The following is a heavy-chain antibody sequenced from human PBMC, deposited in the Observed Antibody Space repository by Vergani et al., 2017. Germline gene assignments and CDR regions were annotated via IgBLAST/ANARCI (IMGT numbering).Heavy chain of an antibody. CDR2: ISWNSDYV. CDR3: IKGQITISAGHFDS. Sequence: EVQLVESGGGLIQPGRSLTLSCVASGFTFEDYAMHLARQSPARGLEWIAGISWNSDYVGHADSVTGRFSISRDNAKNSLSLQMDSLRDEDTAFYYCIKGQITISAGHFDSWGQGTLVTVS. CDR1: GFTFEDYA. D-gene: IGHD6-13*01. J-gene: IGHJ4*02. V-gene: IGHV3-9*01.